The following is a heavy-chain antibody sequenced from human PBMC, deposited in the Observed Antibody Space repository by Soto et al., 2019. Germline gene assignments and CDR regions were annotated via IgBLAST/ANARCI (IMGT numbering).Heavy chain of an antibody. J-gene: IGHJ4*02. CDR1: GYTFTSYY. CDR2: INPSGGST. CDR3: AKLGGGARYSSSTSCRAHY. Sequence: ASVKVSCKASGYTFTSYYMHWVRQAPGQGLEWMGIINPSGGSTSYAQKFQGRVTMTRDTSTSTVYMELSSLRSEDTAVYYCAKLGGGARYSSSTSCRAHYWGQGTLVTVSS. V-gene: IGHV1-46*01. D-gene: IGHD2-2*01.